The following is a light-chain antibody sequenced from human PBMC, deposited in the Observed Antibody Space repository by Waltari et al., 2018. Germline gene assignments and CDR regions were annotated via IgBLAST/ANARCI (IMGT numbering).Light chain of an antibody. CDR3: MIWDSSAWV. CDR1: SGIDVGTYR. CDR2: YRSDSDK. V-gene: IGLV5-45*03. Sequence: QAVLTQPSSLSASPGASASLTCTLRSGIDVGTYRIYWYQQKPGSPPHYLLRYRSDSDKQQGSGFPSRFSGSKDASANAGILLISGLQSDDEADYYCMIWDSSAWVFGGGTKLTVL. J-gene: IGLJ3*02.